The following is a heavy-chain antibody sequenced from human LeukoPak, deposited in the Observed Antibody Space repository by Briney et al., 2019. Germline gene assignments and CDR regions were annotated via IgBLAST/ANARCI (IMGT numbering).Heavy chain of an antibody. CDR3: ARGGGPYYFDF. D-gene: IGHD2-15*01. Sequence: SQTLSLTCTVSGGSISSGGYYWRWIRQHPGKGLEWIGYIYYSGSTYYNPSLKSRVTISVDTSKNQFSLKLSSVTAADTAVYYCARGGGPYYFDFWGQGTLVTVSS. CDR1: GGSISSGGYY. J-gene: IGHJ4*02. CDR2: IYYSGST. V-gene: IGHV4-31*03.